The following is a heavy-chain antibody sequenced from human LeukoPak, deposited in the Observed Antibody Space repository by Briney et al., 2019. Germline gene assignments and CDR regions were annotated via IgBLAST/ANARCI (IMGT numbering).Heavy chain of an antibody. CDR3: AREQGPGYYFDY. CDR2: IYYSGST. J-gene: IGHJ4*02. Sequence: SETLSLTCTVSGYSISSGYYWGWIRQPPGKGLEWIGYIYYSGSTNYNPSLKSRVTISVDTSKNQFSLKLSSVTAADTAVYYCAREQGPGYYFDYWGQGTLVTVSS. CDR1: GYSISSGYY. V-gene: IGHV4-61*01.